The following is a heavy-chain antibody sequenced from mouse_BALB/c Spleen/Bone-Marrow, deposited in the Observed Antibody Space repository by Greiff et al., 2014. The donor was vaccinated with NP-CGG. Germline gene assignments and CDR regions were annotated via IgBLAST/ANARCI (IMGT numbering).Heavy chain of an antibody. CDR3: ARYGNGLMDY. Sequence: EVQLQQSGAELVKPGASVKLSCTASGFNIKDTYMHWVKQRPEQGLEWIGRIDTANGNTKYDPKFQGKATITADTSSNTAYLQLSSLTSEYTAVYYCARYGNGLMDYWGQGTSVTVSS. CDR2: IDTANGNT. V-gene: IGHV14-3*02. D-gene: IGHD2-1*01. CDR1: GFNIKDTY. J-gene: IGHJ4*01.